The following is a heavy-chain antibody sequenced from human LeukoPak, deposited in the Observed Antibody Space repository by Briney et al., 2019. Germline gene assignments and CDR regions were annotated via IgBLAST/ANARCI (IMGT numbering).Heavy chain of an antibody. D-gene: IGHD6-13*01. J-gene: IGHJ4*02. CDR1: GGTFSGYY. CDR3: ARRPYSSSWPFNY. V-gene: IGHV4-34*01. CDR2: INHSGGST. Sequence: TETLSLTCAVYGGTFSGYYWSWIRQPPGKGLEWIGEINHSGGSTNYNPSLKSRVTISVDTSKNQFSLKVSSVTAADTAVYYCARRPYSSSWPFNYWGQGTVVTVSS.